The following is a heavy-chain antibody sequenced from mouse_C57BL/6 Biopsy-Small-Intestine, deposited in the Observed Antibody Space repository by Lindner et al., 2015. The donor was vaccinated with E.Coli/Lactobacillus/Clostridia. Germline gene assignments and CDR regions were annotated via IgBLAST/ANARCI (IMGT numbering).Heavy chain of an antibody. CDR1: GYSITSGYD. V-gene: IGHV3-1*01. D-gene: IGHD2-5*01. CDR3: ARGAYYSSSGYTMDY. CDR2: INYTGRT. J-gene: IGHJ4*01. Sequence: VQLQESGPGLVKPSQSLSLTCTVTGYSITSGYDWHWIRHFPGNILEWMGYINYTGRTNYNPSLKSRISITHDTSKNHFFLKLISVTSEDTATYYCARGAYYSSSGYTMDYWGSRNLSHRLL.